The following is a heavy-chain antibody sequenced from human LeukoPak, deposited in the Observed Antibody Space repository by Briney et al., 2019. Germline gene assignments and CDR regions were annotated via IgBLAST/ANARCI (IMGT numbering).Heavy chain of an antibody. CDR1: GFTLSGSG. CDR2: IRSKAKSDAT. CDR3: ARLDDTMIEGFDH. Sequence: GGSLKLSCAASGFTLSGSGMHWVRQASGKGPEWVGRIRSKAKSDATAYAASVKGRFTISRDDSKNTAYLQMNGLKTEDTAVYFCARLDDTMIEGFDHWGQGTLVTVAS. D-gene: IGHD3-22*01. V-gene: IGHV3-73*01. J-gene: IGHJ4*02.